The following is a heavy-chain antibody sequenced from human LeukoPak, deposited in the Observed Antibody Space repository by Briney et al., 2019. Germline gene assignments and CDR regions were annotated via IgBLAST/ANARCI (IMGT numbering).Heavy chain of an antibody. J-gene: IGHJ3*02. CDR1: GGSISSSSYY. CDR3: ARVPSCSSTSCSTDDAFDI. Sequence: SETLSLTCTVSGGSISSSSYYWGWIRQPPGKGLEWIGSIYYSGSTYYNPSLKSRVTISVDTSKNQFSLKLSSVTAADTAVYYCARVPSCSSTSCSTDDAFDIWGQGTMVTVSS. V-gene: IGHV4-39*01. CDR2: IYYSGST. D-gene: IGHD2-2*01.